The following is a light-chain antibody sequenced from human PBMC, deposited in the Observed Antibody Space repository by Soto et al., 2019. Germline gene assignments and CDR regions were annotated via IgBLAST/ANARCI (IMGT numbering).Light chain of an antibody. V-gene: IGKV3D-15*01. CDR3: QQYNNWPLT. Sequence: EVVLTQSPGSLSLSPGERATLSCKTSQSDGSNFVAWYKQTSGQAPRLLIYGASIRATGIPARFSGSGSGTEFTLTISSLQSEDFAVYYCQQYNNWPLTFGGGTKVDIK. CDR1: QSDGSN. CDR2: GAS. J-gene: IGKJ4*01.